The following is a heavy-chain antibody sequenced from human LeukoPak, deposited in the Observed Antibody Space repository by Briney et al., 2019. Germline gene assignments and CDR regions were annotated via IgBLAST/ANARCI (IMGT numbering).Heavy chain of an antibody. CDR2: MNPNSGNT. V-gene: IGHV1-8*03. CDR3: ARGSSYYGSGRYYYYYYYMDV. CDR1: GYTFTSYD. J-gene: IGHJ6*03. Sequence: ASVKVSCKASGYTFTSYDINWVRQATGQGLEWMGWMNPNSGNTGYAQKFQGRVTITRNTSISTAYMELSSLRSEDTAVYYCARGSSYYGSGRYYYYYYYMDVWGKGTTVTVSS. D-gene: IGHD3-10*01.